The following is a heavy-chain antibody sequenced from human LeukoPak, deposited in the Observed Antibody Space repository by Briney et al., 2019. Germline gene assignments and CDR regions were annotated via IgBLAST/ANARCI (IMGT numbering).Heavy chain of an antibody. D-gene: IGHD3-10*01. V-gene: IGHV1-69*05. CDR3: ARGELGERGGFAHFYS. J-gene: IGHJ4*02. Sequence: SVKVSCKAPGGTFNSYGISWVRQAPGQGLEWMGGVIPMFGPAKYAPKFQGRATMTTAASTSTAYMVLNSLRSEDTATYFCARGELGERGGFAHFYSRGQGNPGTVSS. CDR2: VIPMFGPA. CDR1: GGTFNSYG.